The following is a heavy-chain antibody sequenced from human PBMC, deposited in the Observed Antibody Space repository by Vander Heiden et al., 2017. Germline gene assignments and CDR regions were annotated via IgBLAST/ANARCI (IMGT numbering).Heavy chain of an antibody. CDR3: AKALGYSYGYFAFDY. D-gene: IGHD5-18*01. CDR1: GFTFDDYH. J-gene: IGHJ4*02. CDR2: ISWNSGSI. Sequence: EVQLVESGGGLVQPGRSLRLSCAASGFTFDDYHMQWVRQAPGKGLEWVSGISWNSGSIGYADSVKGRFTISRDNAKNSLYLQMNSLRAEDTALYYCAKALGYSYGYFAFDYWGQGTLVTVSS. V-gene: IGHV3-9*01.